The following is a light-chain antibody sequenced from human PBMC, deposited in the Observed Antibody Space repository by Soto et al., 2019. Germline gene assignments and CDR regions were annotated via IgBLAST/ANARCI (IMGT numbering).Light chain of an antibody. CDR2: DAA. V-gene: IGKV3-11*01. J-gene: IGKJ1*01. Sequence: DIVLTQSPATLSLSPGERATLSCTASQSVGTSLAWYKQQPGQAHRLLIHDAAYRASVIPERFSGSGSGTAFSRSIRRLEPDDFAVYYCQHRGSWARSFGRGTKVEI. CDR3: QHRGSWARS. CDR1: QSVGTS.